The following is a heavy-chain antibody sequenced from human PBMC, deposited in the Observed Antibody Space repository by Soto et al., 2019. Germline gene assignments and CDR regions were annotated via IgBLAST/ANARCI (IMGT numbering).Heavy chain of an antibody. J-gene: IGHJ5*02. V-gene: IGHV3-21*01. CDR3: ARAWTAAGRGNWFDP. D-gene: IGHD6-13*01. CDR1: GFTFSSYS. Sequence: GGSLRLSCAASGFTFSSYSMNWVRQAPEKGLEWVSSISSSSSYIYYADSVKGRFTISRDNAKNSLYLQMNSLRAEDTAVYYCARAWTAAGRGNWFDPWGQGTLVTVSS. CDR2: ISSSSSYI.